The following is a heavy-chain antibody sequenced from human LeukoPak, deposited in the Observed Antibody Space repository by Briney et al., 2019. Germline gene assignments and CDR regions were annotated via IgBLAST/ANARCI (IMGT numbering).Heavy chain of an antibody. CDR2: IKQDGSEK. D-gene: IGHD1-26*01. CDR3: ARDSPEDYRSGSYR. Sequence: PGGSLRLSCAASGFTFSSYWMSWVRQAPGKGLEWVANIKQDGSEKYYVDSVKGRFTISRDNAKNSLYLQMNSLRAEDTAVYYCARDSPEDYRSGSYRWGQGTLVTVSS. CDR1: GFTFSSYW. J-gene: IGHJ5*02. V-gene: IGHV3-7*01.